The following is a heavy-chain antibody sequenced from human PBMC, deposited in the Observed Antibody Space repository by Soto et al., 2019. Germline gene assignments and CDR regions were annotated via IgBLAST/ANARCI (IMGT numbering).Heavy chain of an antibody. CDR3: ARADYRGRRVDY. D-gene: IGHD3-10*01. CDR2: IYYSGST. Sequence: QVQLQESGPGLVKPSQTLSLTCTVSGGSISSGGYYWSWIRQHPGKGLEWIGYIYYSGSTYYNPSLKRRVTISVDTSKNQFSLKLSSVTAADTAVYYCARADYRGRRVDYWGQGTLVTVSS. V-gene: IGHV4-31*03. J-gene: IGHJ4*02. CDR1: GGSISSGGYY.